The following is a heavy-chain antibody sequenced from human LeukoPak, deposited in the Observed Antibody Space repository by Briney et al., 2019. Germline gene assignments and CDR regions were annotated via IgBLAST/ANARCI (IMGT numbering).Heavy chain of an antibody. CDR1: GGSISSYY. CDR3: ARRQRYCSGGSCTYYFDY. D-gene: IGHD2-15*01. CDR2: IYYSGST. J-gene: IGHJ4*02. Sequence: SETLSLTCTVSGGSISSYYWSWIRQPPGRGLEWIGYIYYSGSTNYNPSLKGRVTISVDTSKNQFSLKLSSVTAADTAVYYCARRQRYCSGGSCTYYFDYWGQGALVTVSS. V-gene: IGHV4-59*01.